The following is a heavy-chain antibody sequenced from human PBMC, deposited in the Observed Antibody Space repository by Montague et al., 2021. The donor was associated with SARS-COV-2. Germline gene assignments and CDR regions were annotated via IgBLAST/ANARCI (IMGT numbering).Heavy chain of an antibody. CDR1: GDSVSSNSAT. V-gene: IGHV6-1*01. J-gene: IGHJ6*02. CDR2: TYYRSKWYN. Sequence: CAISGDSVSSNSATWNWVRQSPSRGLEWLGRTYYRSKWYNDYAVSERGRVTINPDTSKNQFSLQLNSVTPEDTAIYYCTSGREGNYNVMDVWDQGTTVTVSS. D-gene: IGHD1-1*01. CDR3: TSGREGNYNVMDV.